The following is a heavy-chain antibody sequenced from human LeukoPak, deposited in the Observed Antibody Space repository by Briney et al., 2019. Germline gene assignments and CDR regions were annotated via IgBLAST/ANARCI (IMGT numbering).Heavy chain of an antibody. CDR2: IKSKTDGGTT. J-gene: IGHJ4*02. CDR3: TADYGSGSYDY. Sequence: GGSLRLSCAASGFTFSNAWMSWVRQAPGKGLEWVGRIKSKTDGGTTDYAAPVKGRFTISRDDSKNTLYLQMNSLKTEDTAVYYCTADYGSGSYDYWGRGTLVTVSS. V-gene: IGHV3-15*01. D-gene: IGHD3-10*01. CDR1: GFTFSNAW.